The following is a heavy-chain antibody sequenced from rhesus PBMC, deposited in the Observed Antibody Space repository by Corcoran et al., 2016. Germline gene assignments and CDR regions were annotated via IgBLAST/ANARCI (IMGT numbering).Heavy chain of an antibody. CDR1: GGSVSDLDR. J-gene: IGHJ4*01. CDR3: ARDGSSFDY. Sequence: QVQLQEPGPGGVKPSETLSLTCAAPGGSVSDLDRRSWTHQPPGKGLEWIGDIYGSSTSTNYNPSLKSRVTISKDTSKNQFSLKLSSVTAADTAVYYCARDGSSFDYWGQGVLVTVSS. D-gene: IGHD6-19*01. CDR2: IYGSSTST. V-gene: IGHV4S10*01.